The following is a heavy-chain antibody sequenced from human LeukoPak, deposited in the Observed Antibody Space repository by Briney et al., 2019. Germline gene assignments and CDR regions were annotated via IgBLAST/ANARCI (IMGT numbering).Heavy chain of an antibody. D-gene: IGHD6-19*01. J-gene: IGHJ4*02. Sequence: PGLSLKLSCAASGFTSSTYWMTWVRQAPGKGLEWVANIQHDGSERNYMESVKGRFTIARDNAKKSLYLQMNNLRAEDTAVYYCAAGSGWSSDYWGQGTLGTVSP. V-gene: IGHV3-7*03. CDR1: GFTSSTYW. CDR2: IQHDGSER. CDR3: AAGSGWSSDY.